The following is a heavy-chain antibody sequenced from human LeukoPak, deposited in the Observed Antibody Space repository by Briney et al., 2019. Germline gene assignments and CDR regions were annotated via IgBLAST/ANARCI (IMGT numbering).Heavy chain of an antibody. Sequence: SETLSLTCTVSGGSISSFYWSWIRQPPGKGLEWIGYIYYSGSTNYNPSLKSRVTISVDTSKNQFSLKLSSVTAADTAVYYCAREGGYNLAYWGQGTLVTVSS. CDR1: GGSISSFY. CDR3: AREGGYNLAY. D-gene: IGHD5-24*01. J-gene: IGHJ4*02. V-gene: IGHV4-59*12. CDR2: IYYSGST.